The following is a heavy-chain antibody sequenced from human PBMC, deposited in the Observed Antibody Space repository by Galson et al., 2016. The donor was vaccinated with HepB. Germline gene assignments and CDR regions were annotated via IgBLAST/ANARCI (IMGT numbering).Heavy chain of an antibody. V-gene: IGHV4-39*01. CDR3: ARGPYDSSGYRYYYNHYGMDV. CDR2: IYYSGST. CDR1: GGSISSSSYY. D-gene: IGHD3-22*01. J-gene: IGHJ6*02. Sequence: TLSLTCPVSGGSISSSSYYWGWIRQSPGKGLEWIGSIYYSGSTYYNPSLKSRVTISVDTSKNQFSLKLNSVTAADTAVYYCARGPYDSSGYRYYYNHYGMDVWGQGTTVTVAS.